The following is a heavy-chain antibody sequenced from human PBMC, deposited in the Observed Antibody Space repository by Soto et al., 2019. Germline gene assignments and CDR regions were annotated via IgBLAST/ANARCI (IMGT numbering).Heavy chain of an antibody. CDR3: AANYYDSSGILDY. Sequence: SETLSLTCTVSGGSISSGGYSWSWIRQPPGKGLEWIGYIYHSGSTYYNPSLKSRVTISVDTSKNQFSLKLSSVTAADTAVYYCAANYYDSSGILDYWGQGTLVTVSS. CDR1: GGSISSGGYS. J-gene: IGHJ4*02. CDR2: IYHSGST. D-gene: IGHD3-22*01. V-gene: IGHV4-30-2*05.